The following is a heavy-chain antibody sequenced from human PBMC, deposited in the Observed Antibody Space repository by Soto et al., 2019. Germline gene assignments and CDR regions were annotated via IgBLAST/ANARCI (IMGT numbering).Heavy chain of an antibody. V-gene: IGHV1-2*02. CDR3: AREDARGYSYGYAYYFDY. J-gene: IGHJ4*02. CDR1: GYTFTGYY. CDR2: INPNSGGT. Sequence: VASVKVSCKASGYTFTGYYMHWVRQAPGQGLEWMGWINPNSGGTNYAQKFQGRVTMTRDTSISTAYMELSRLRSDDTAVYYCAREDARGYSYGYAYYFDYWGQGTLVTVSS. D-gene: IGHD5-18*01.